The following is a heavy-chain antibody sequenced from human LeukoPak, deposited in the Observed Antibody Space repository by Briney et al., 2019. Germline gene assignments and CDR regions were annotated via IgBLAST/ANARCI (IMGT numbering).Heavy chain of an antibody. V-gene: IGHV4-59*01. J-gene: IGHJ6*03. CDR2: IYYSGST. CDR3: ARDGSYGYYYYMDV. D-gene: IGHD5-18*01. Sequence: PSETLSLTCTVSGGSISSYYWSWIRQPPGKGLEWIGYIYYSGSTNYNPSLKSRVTISVDTSKNQFSLKLNSVTAADTAVYYCARDGSYGYYYYMDVWGKGTTVTVSS. CDR1: GGSISSYY.